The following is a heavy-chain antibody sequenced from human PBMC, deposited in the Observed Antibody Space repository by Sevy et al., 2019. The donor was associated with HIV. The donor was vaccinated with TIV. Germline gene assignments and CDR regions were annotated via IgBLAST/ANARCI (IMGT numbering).Heavy chain of an antibody. D-gene: IGHD3-22*01. CDR1: GFTFSSYG. Sequence: GESLKISCAASGFTFSSYGMHWVRQAPGKGLEWVAVIWYDGSNKYYTDSVKGRFTISRDNSKNTLYLQMNSLGAEDTAVYYCAMNYYDSSGSSFFFDYWGQGTLVTVSS. CDR3: AMNYYDSSGSSFFFDY. J-gene: IGHJ4*02. V-gene: IGHV3-33*01. CDR2: IWYDGSNK.